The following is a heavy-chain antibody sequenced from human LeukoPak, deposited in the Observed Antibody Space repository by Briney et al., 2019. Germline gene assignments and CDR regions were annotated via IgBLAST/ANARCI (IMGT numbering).Heavy chain of an antibody. CDR3: ARAQKGDYYDSSGYNALDY. Sequence: PGGSLRLSCAASGFTLSSNYMSWVRQAPGKGLEWVSVIYSGGSTYYADSVKGRFTISRHNSKNTLYLQMNSLRAEDTAVYYCARAQKGDYYDSSGYNALDYWGQGTLVTVSS. J-gene: IGHJ4*02. CDR2: IYSGGST. CDR1: GFTLSSNY. V-gene: IGHV3-53*04. D-gene: IGHD3-22*01.